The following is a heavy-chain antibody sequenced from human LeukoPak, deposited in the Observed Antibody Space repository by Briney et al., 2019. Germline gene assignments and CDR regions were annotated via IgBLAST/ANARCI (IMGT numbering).Heavy chain of an antibody. CDR2: FDPEDGET. CDR1: GYTLTELS. CDR3: ATTKGTEGAPLGGSFDY. J-gene: IGHJ4*02. D-gene: IGHD2-8*01. Sequence: ASVKVSCKVCGYTLTELSMHWVRQAPGKGLEWMGGFDPEDGETIYAQKFQGRVTMTEDTSTDTAYMELSSLRSEDTAVYYCATTKGTEGAPLGGSFDYWGQGTLVTVSS. V-gene: IGHV1-24*01.